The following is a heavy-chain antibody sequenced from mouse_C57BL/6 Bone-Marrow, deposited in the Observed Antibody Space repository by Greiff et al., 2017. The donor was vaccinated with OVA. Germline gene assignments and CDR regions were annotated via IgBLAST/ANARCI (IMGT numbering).Heavy chain of an antibody. D-gene: IGHD1-1*01. CDR1: GYTFTSYG. J-gene: IGHJ1*03. CDR2: IYPRSGNT. Sequence: VQLQQSGAELARPGASVKLSCKASGYTFTSYGISWVKQRTGQGLEWIGEIYPRSGNTYYNEKFKGKATLTADKSSSTAYMELRSLTSEDSAVYFCARSRGHYGSSHWYFDVWGTGTTVTVSS. CDR3: ARSRGHYGSSHWYFDV. V-gene: IGHV1-81*01.